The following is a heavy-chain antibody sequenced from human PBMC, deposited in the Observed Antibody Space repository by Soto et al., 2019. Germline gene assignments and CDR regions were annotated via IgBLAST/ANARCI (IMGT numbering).Heavy chain of an antibody. D-gene: IGHD3-22*01. Sequence: PSETLSLTCAVYVGSFSGYYWSWIRQPPGKGLEWIGEINHSGSTNYNPSLKSRVTISVDTSKNQFSLKLSSVTAADTAVYYCARQPHTYYYDSSGSEFDYWGQGTLVTVSS. CDR3: ARQPHTYYYDSSGSEFDY. V-gene: IGHV4-34*01. CDR1: VGSFSGYY. J-gene: IGHJ4*02. CDR2: INHSGST.